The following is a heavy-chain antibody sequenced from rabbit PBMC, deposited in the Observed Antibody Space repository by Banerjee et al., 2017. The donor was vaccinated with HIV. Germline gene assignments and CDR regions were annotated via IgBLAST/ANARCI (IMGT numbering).Heavy chain of an antibody. Sequence: QEQLEESGGDLVKPEGSLTLTCTASGFSFSTSYWMCWVRQAPGKGLEWIGCIGVGSGGTNSASWAKGRFTISKTSSTTVTLQMTSLTAADTATYFCARGEYYGGAGWGYEYYFNLWGPGTLVTVS. CDR3: ARGEYYGGAGWGYEYYFNL. J-gene: IGHJ4*01. CDR1: GFSFSTSYW. CDR2: IGVGSGGT. V-gene: IGHV1S45*01. D-gene: IGHD3-1*01.